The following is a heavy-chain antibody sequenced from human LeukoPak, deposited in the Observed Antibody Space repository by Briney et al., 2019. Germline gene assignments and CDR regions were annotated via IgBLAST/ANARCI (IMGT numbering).Heavy chain of an antibody. CDR2: IYYSGST. CDR3: ARDQVRDYMDV. Sequence: SETLSLTCTVSGGSISSSSYYWGWIRQPPGKGPEWIGSIYYSGSTYYNPSLKSRVTISVDTSKNQFSLKLSSVTAADTAVYYCARDQVRDYMDVWGKGTTVTVSS. CDR1: GGSISSSSYY. J-gene: IGHJ6*03. V-gene: IGHV4-39*07.